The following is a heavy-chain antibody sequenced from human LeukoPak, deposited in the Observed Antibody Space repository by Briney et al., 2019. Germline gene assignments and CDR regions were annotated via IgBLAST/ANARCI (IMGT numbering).Heavy chain of an antibody. Sequence: GSLRLSCAASGFTFSSYAMSWIRQPPGKELEWIGSIHYSGNTYYSPSLTSRVTISVDTSKNQFSLKLTSVTAADTAVYYCARREASPHFDPWGQGTLVTVSS. CDR1: GFTFSSYA. J-gene: IGHJ5*02. V-gene: IGHV4-39*01. CDR2: IHYSGNT. CDR3: ARREASPHFDP.